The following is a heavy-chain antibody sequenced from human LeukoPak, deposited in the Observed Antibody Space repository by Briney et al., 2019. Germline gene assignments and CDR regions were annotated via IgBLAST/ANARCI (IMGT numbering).Heavy chain of an antibody. Sequence: PGGSLRLSCAASGSTVSNNYMSWVRQAPGKGLEWVSIIYSGGSTFYADSVKGRFTISRDISKNTLYLQMNSLRAEDTAVYYCVRVSLLTPYYFDYWGQGTLVTVSS. CDR2: IYSGGST. CDR1: GSTVSNNY. D-gene: IGHD2-15*01. V-gene: IGHV3-53*01. J-gene: IGHJ4*02. CDR3: VRVSLLTPYYFDY.